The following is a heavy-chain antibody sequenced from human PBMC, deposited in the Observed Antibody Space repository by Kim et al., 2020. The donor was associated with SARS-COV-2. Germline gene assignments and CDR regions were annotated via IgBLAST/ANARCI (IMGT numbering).Heavy chain of an antibody. CDR3: ARGLPFYYGSGSYYNGEGLGDY. CDR1: GFTFSNYW. V-gene: IGHV3-74*01. D-gene: IGHD3-10*01. J-gene: IGHJ4*02. Sequence: GGSLRLSCAASGFTFSNYWMHWVRQAPGKGLVWVSRINSDGSSTSYADSVKGRFTISRDNAKNTLYLQMNSLRAEDTAVYYCARGLPFYYGSGSYYNGEGLGDYWGQGTLVTVSS. CDR2: INSDGSST.